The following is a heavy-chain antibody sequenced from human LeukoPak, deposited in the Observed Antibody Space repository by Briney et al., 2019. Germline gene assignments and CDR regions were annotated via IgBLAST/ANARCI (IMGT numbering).Heavy chain of an antibody. CDR3: ARGLYIAVGAFDI. CDR1: GCTFTSYD. D-gene: IGHD5-12*01. V-gene: IGHV1-8*01. CDR2: MNPNSGNT. J-gene: IGHJ3*02. Sequence: ASVKVSCKASGCTFTSYDINWVRQATGQGLEWMGWMNPNSGNTGYAQKFQGRVTMTRNTSISTAYMELSSLRSEDTAVYYCARGLYIAVGAFDIWGQGTMVTVSS.